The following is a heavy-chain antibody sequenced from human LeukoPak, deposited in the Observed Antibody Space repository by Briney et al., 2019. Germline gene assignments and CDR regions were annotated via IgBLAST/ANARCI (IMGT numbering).Heavy chain of an antibody. CDR2: ISAIRSYI. CDR3: ARDKTEQWLVLEAFDI. J-gene: IGHJ3*02. CDR1: GFTFSSYS. V-gene: IGHV3-21*01. Sequence: GGSLRLSCAASGFTFSSYSMNWVRQPPGKGLEWVSFISAIRSYIHYADSARGRFTISRDNAKNSLYLQMNSLRAEDTAVYYCARDKTEQWLVLEAFDIWGQGTVVTVSS. D-gene: IGHD6-19*01.